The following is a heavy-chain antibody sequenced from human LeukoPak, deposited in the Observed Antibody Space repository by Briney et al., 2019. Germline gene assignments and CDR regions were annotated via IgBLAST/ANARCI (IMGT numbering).Heavy chain of an antibody. CDR1: GYSFTTYW. Sequence: GESLKISCKGSGYSFTTYWIGWVRQMPGKGLEWMGIIYPGDSDTRYSPSFQGQVTISADKSISTAYLQWSSLKASDTAMYYCARSLYCSTTSRLNWFDPWGQGTLVTVSS. V-gene: IGHV5-51*01. CDR3: ARSLYCSTTSRLNWFDP. CDR2: IYPGDSDT. J-gene: IGHJ5*02. D-gene: IGHD2-2*01.